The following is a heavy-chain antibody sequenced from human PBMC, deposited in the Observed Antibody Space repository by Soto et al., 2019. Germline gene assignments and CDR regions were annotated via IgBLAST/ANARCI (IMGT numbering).Heavy chain of an antibody. J-gene: IGHJ5*02. CDR3: ARSLSGAAAGTGWFDP. CDR2: IIPIFGTA. V-gene: IGHV1-69*12. CDR1: GGTFSSYA. Sequence: QVQLVQSGAEVKKPGSSVKVSCKASGGTFSSYAISWVRQAPGQGLEWMGGIIPIFGTANYAQKFQGRVKITADESTSTAYMELSSLRSEDTAVYYCARSLSGAAAGTGWFDPWGQGTLVTVSS. D-gene: IGHD6-13*01.